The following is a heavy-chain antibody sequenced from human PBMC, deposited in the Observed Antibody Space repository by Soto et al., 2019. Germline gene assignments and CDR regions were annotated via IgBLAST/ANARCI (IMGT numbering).Heavy chain of an antibody. CDR1: GGSFSGYY. D-gene: IGHD3-16*02. V-gene: IGHV4-34*01. CDR3: AIGRRIYDYIWGSYRFQAFDI. J-gene: IGHJ3*02. CDR2: INHSGST. Sequence: QVQLQQWGAGLLKPSETLSLTCAVYGGSFSGYYWSWIRQPPGKGLEWIGEINHSGSTNYNPSLKSRVTISVDTSKNQFSLKLSSVTAADTAVYYCAIGRRIYDYIWGSYRFQAFDIWDQGTMVTVSS.